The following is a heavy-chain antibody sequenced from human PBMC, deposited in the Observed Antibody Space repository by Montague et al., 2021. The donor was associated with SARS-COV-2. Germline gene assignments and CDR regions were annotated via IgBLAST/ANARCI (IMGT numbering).Heavy chain of an antibody. V-gene: IGHV4-59*08. CDR2: LSYSGRP. J-gene: IGHJ4*02. CDR3: AGRLPQYTSGWYFDQ. CDR1: GGSFRDYA. D-gene: IGHD6-19*01. Sequence: SETLSLTCDFAGGSFRDYAWSWIRRPPGKRPEWIGYLSYSGRPIYNPSLESRVSISVDTSKNQFSLRLRSVIAADTAVYYCAGRLPQYTSGWYFDQWGQGTLVAVSS.